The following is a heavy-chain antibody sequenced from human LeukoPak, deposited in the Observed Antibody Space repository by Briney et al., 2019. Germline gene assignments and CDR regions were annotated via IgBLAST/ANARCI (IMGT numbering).Heavy chain of an antibody. CDR1: GFTFSNFW. CDR2: TNEAGGDK. J-gene: IGHJ4*02. V-gene: IGHV3-7*01. Sequence: PGGSLRLSCAASGFTFSNFWMGWVRQLPGKGLERVASTNEAGGDKYYVDSVKGRFTISRDNSKNSLSLQMNSLTAEDTAIYYCAIATTGRGAFGSWGQGTLVSVSS. CDR3: AIATTGRGAFGS. D-gene: IGHD1-1*01.